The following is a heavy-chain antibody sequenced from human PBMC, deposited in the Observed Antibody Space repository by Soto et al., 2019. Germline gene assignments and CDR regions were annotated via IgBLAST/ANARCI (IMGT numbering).Heavy chain of an antibody. Sequence: EVQLVESGGGLVKPGGSPRLSCAASGFTFSSYSMNWVRQAPGKGLEWVSSISSSSSYIYYADSVKGRFTISRDNAKNSLYLQMNSLRAEDTAVYYCARDGVAARFYYYGMDVWGQGTTVTVSS. CDR1: GFTFSSYS. CDR2: ISSSSSYI. CDR3: ARDGVAARFYYYGMDV. V-gene: IGHV3-21*01. J-gene: IGHJ6*02. D-gene: IGHD6-6*01.